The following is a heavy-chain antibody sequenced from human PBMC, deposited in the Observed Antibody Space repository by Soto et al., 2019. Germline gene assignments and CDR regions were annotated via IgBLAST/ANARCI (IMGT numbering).Heavy chain of an antibody. CDR1: GGSISSGGYY. D-gene: IGHD3-22*01. J-gene: IGHJ4*02. CDR2: SYHSGST. CDR3: ASRYYYDRSGYYYFDS. V-gene: IGHV4-31*03. Sequence: QVQLQESGPGLVKPSQTLSLTCTVSGGSISSGGYYWNWIRQHPGKGLEWIGYSYHSGSTYYNPSLKSRFTISIDTSKNRFSPELSSVTAADTAVYYCASRYYYDRSGYYYFDSWGQGTLLTVSS.